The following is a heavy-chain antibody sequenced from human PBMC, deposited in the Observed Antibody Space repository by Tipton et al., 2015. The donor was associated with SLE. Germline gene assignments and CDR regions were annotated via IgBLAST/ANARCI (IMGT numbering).Heavy chain of an antibody. CDR3: AKVGRRFDAFDI. CDR2: IWYDGSNK. CDR1: GFTFSSYG. Sequence: SLRLSCAASGFTFSSYGMHWVRQAPGKGLEWVAVIWYDGSNKYYADSVKGRFTISRDNSKNTLYLQMNSLRAEDTAVYYCAKVGRRFDAFDIWGQGTMVTVSS. J-gene: IGHJ3*02. V-gene: IGHV3-33*06.